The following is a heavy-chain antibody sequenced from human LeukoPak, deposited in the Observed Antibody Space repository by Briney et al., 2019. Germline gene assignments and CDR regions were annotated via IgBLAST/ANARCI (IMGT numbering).Heavy chain of an antibody. J-gene: IGHJ4*02. Sequence: VKPSETLSLTCTVSGGSISSSSYFWDWIRQPPGKGLEWIGSIFHTGITYYNPSLRSRVTMSLDTSKNQFSLKLSSVTAADTAVYYCVRERWQGRDFDYWGQGTLVTVSS. CDR2: IFHTGIT. D-gene: IGHD5-24*01. V-gene: IGHV4-39*02. CDR1: GGSISSSSYF. CDR3: VRERWQGRDFDY.